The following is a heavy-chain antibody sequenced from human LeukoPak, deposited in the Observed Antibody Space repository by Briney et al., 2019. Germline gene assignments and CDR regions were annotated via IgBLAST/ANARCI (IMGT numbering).Heavy chain of an antibody. D-gene: IGHD2-15*01. Sequence: HPGGSLRLSCSASGFPFSSYAMHWVHQAPGKGLEYVSAISDSGGSTYYADSVKGRFTISRDNSKNTLYLQMSSLRAEDTAVYFCVRGYSFGPYGMDVWGQGTTVTVSS. CDR2: ISDSGGST. V-gene: IGHV3-64D*09. CDR1: GFPFSSYA. CDR3: VRGYSFGPYGMDV. J-gene: IGHJ6*02.